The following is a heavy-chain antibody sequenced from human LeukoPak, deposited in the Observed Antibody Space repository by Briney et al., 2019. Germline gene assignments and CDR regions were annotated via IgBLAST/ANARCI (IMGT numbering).Heavy chain of an antibody. CDR2: ISSSSTYI. J-gene: IGHJ4*02. CDR1: GFTFSGYS. V-gene: IGHV3-21*01. CDR3: ARDPWGSSSY. D-gene: IGHD6-6*01. Sequence: PGGSLRLSCAASGFTFSGYSMNWVRQATGKGLEWVSSISSSSTYIYYADSVKGRFTISRDNAKNSLYLQMNSLRAEDTAVYYCARDPWGSSSYWGQGILVTVSS.